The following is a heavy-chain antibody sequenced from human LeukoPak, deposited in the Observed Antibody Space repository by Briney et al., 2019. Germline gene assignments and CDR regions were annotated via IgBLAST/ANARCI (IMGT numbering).Heavy chain of an antibody. CDR3: ARFFVFRGPLRYFDWFHFDY. J-gene: IGHJ4*02. V-gene: IGHV4-59*12. Sequence: SETLSLTCTVSGGPMRNSYWSWLRQPPGKGLEWIGYIYYSGSTNYNPSLKSRVTISVDTSKNQFSLKLSSVTAADTAVYYCARFFVFRGPLRYFDWFHFDYWGQGTLVTVSS. CDR2: IYYSGST. CDR1: GGPMRNSY. D-gene: IGHD3-9*01.